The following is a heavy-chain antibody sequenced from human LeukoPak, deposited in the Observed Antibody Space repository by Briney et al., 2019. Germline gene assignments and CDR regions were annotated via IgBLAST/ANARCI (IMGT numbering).Heavy chain of an antibody. Sequence: GGSLRLSCAASGFTFSSYGMHWVRQAPGKGLEWVAVISYDGSNKYYADSVKGRFTISRDNSKNTLYLQMNSLRAEDTAVYCCAKDVGMSTGEDYWGQGTLVTVSS. J-gene: IGHJ4*02. CDR2: ISYDGSNK. CDR1: GFTFSSYG. CDR3: AKDVGMSTGEDY. D-gene: IGHD3-16*01. V-gene: IGHV3-30*18.